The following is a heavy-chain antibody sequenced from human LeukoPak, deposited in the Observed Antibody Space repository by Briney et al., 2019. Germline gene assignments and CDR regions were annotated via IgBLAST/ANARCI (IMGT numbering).Heavy chain of an antibody. CDR1: GGSISSGGYF. CDR3: AREEYSSSSPTDY. J-gene: IGHJ4*02. V-gene: IGHV4-39*07. D-gene: IGHD6-6*01. CDR2: MNYRGST. Sequence: SETLSFTCSVSGGSISSGGYFWVWFRQPPGKGLEWIGSMNYRGSTYYNPSLKSRVTIPVDTSKNQFSLKLSSVTAADTAVYYCAREEYSSSSPTDYWGQGTLVTVSS.